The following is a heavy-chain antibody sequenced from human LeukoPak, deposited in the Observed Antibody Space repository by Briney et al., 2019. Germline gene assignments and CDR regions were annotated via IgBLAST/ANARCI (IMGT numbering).Heavy chain of an antibody. D-gene: IGHD3-9*01. CDR3: AKLYDIEPEDAFDI. V-gene: IGHV3-11*04. Sequence: GGSLRLSCAASGFTFSDYYMSWFRLAPGKGLEWVSYISSLGSNIYYVESVKGRFTISRDNAENSVHLQMNSLSAEDTAVYYCAKLYDIEPEDAFDIWGQGTMVTVSS. J-gene: IGHJ3*02. CDR2: ISSLGSNI. CDR1: GFTFSDYY.